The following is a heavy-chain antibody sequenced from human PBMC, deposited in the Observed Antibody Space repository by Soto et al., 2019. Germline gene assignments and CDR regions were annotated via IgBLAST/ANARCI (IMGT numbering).Heavy chain of an antibody. V-gene: IGHV5-51*01. CDR3: ARTVTAAMSIYYYYGMDV. CDR2: IYPGDSDT. Sequence: GASLKISCEGSGYSFTSYWIGWVRQMPGKSLEWMGIIYPGDSDTRYSPSFQGQVTISADKSISTAYLQWSSLKASDTAMYYCARTVTAAMSIYYYYGMDVWGQGTTVTVSS. D-gene: IGHD2-2*01. CDR1: GYSFTSYW. J-gene: IGHJ6*02.